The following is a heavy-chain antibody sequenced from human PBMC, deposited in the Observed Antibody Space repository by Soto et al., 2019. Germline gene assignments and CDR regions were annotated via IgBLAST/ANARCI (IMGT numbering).Heavy chain of an antibody. CDR1: GGSFSAYY. Sequence: QVQLQQWGAGLLKPSETLSLTCAVYGGSFSAYYWSWIRQPPGKGLEWIGEINHSGSTNYNPSLKSRVTISVDTSKNQFSLKLSSVTAADTAVYYCARGATGYSTIWYKDWGQGTLVTVSS. J-gene: IGHJ4*02. D-gene: IGHD6-13*01. CDR3: ARGATGYSTIWYKD. V-gene: IGHV4-34*01. CDR2: INHSGST.